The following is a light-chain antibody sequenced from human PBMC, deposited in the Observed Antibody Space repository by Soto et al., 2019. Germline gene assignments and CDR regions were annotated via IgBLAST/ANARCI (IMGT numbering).Light chain of an antibody. CDR3: QQYGSSPHT. J-gene: IGKJ2*01. V-gene: IGKV3-20*01. CDR1: QSVSSSY. CDR2: GAS. Sequence: EIVLTQSPGTLSLSPGERATLSCRASQSVSSSYLAWYQHKPGQAPRLLIYGASSRATGIPDRFSGSGSGTDXTXXISXXEPXXXAVYYCQQYGSSPHTFGQGTKLEIK.